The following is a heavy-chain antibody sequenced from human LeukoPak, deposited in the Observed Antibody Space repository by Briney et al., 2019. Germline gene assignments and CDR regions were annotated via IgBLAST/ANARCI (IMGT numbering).Heavy chain of an antibody. D-gene: IGHD3-22*01. CDR3: ARSDPQYYYDSSGYSYPLEFFQH. CDR1: GFTFSSYS. Sequence: GESLKISCAASGFTFSSYSMNWVRQAAGKGLEWVSSISSGSSYIYYADSVKGRFTISRDNAKNSLYLQMNSLRGEDTAVYYCARSDPQYYYDSSGYSYPLEFFQHWGQGTLVTVSS. V-gene: IGHV3-21*01. CDR2: ISSGSSYI. J-gene: IGHJ1*01.